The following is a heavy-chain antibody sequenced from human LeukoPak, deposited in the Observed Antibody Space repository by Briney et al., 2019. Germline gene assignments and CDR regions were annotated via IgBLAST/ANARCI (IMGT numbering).Heavy chain of an antibody. J-gene: IGHJ4*02. CDR3: ASGGFDY. CDR2: IRSGGSPI. Sequence: GGSLRLSCAASGFTFSTYEMNWVRQAPGKGLEWVSYIRSGGSPIYYADSVKGRFTISRDNARNSLYLQMNSLRAEDTAVYYCASGGFDYWGQGVLVTVSS. V-gene: IGHV3-48*03. D-gene: IGHD3-3*01. CDR1: GFTFSTYE.